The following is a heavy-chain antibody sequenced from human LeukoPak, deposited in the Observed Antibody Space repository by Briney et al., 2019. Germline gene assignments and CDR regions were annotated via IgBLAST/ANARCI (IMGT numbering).Heavy chain of an antibody. Sequence: GASVKVSCKASGYTPTSYYMHWMRQTPGQGLERMGIINPSSGSTSYAQKFQGRVTMTRDTSTSTVYMELSSLRSEDTAVYYCARGRYNPSYYFDYWGQGPLVTVSS. J-gene: IGHJ4*02. CDR1: GYTPTSYY. CDR2: INPSSGST. D-gene: IGHD5-24*01. V-gene: IGHV1-46*01. CDR3: ARGRYNPSYYFDY.